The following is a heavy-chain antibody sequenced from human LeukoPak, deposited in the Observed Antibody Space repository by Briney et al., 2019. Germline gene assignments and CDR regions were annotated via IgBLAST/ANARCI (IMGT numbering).Heavy chain of an antibody. CDR2: INPNSGGT. CDR1: GYTFTGYY. V-gene: IGHV1-2*02. CDR3: ARDQGELTFDY. J-gene: IGHJ4*02. Sequence: ASVKVSCKASGYTFTGYYMHWVRQAPGQGLEWMGWINPNSGGTNYAQNFQGRVTMTRDTSISTAYMELSRLRSDDTAVYYCARDQGELTFDYWGQGTLVTVSS. D-gene: IGHD1-26*01.